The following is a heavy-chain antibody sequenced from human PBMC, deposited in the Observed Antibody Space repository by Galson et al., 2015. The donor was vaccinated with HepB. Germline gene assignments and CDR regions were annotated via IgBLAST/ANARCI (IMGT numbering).Heavy chain of an antibody. D-gene: IGHD4-17*01. J-gene: IGHJ3*01. V-gene: IGHV2-5*02. CDR3: AHRRFSDGEWTNAFDV. CDR2: IYWDDDK. CDR1: GFSISSTGVG. Sequence: PALVKPTQTLTLTCTFSGFSISSTGVGVGWIRQPPGKALEWLAVIYWDDDKYHRPSLRSRLTITKDTSKNQVVLIMTNMDPVDTATYYCAHRRFSDGEWTNAFDVWGQGTMVAVSS.